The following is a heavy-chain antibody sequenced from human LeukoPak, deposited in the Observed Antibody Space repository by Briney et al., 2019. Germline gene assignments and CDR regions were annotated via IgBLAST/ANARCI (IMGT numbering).Heavy chain of an antibody. J-gene: IGHJ4*02. D-gene: IGHD5-18*01. V-gene: IGHV1-46*01. CDR2: INPSGGSA. CDR1: GYSFTSYY. Sequence: GASVKVSCKASGYSFTSYYMHWVRQAPGQGLEWLGTINPSGGSANFAQKFRGRVTMSRDMSTSTVYMELSSLRFEDTAVYYCARDRLTGYPTPYFDYWGQGTLVTVSS. CDR3: ARDRLTGYPTPYFDY.